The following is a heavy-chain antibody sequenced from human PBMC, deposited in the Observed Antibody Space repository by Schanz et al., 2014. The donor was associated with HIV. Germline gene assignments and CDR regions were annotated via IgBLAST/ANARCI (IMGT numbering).Heavy chain of an antibody. D-gene: IGHD5-18*01. CDR2: ISSSSTYI. J-gene: IGHJ4*02. CDR1: GFTFSSYS. Sequence: VQLVESGGGVVQPGGSLRLSCAAFGFTFSSYSMNWVRQAPGKGLEWVSSISSSSTYIDYADSVKGRFTISRDNANDSLFLQMNSLRAEDTAVYYCARGLPADYWGQGTLVTVSS. CDR3: ARGLPADY. V-gene: IGHV3-21*02.